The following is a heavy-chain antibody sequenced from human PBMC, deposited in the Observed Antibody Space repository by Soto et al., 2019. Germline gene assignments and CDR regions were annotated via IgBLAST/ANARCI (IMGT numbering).Heavy chain of an antibody. D-gene: IGHD5-18*01. V-gene: IGHV1-18*01. CDR2: ISGYNGNT. CDR3: ARDPGFGFGYSYAFAMDV. J-gene: IGHJ6*02. CDR1: GYTFSNYG. Sequence: QVQLVQSGAEVKKPWASVNVSCKASGYTFSNYGISWVRQCPGQGLAWMGWISGYNGNTHYEEKVQDRIKMTTDTSTSTTYLELRSLRSDDTAVYFCARDPGFGFGYSYAFAMDVWGQGTTVTVSS.